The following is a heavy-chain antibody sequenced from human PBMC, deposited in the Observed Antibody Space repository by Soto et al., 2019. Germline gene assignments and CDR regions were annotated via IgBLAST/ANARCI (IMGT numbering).Heavy chain of an antibody. D-gene: IGHD3-22*01. V-gene: IGHV1-69*13. J-gene: IGHJ4*02. Sequence: ASVKVSCKASGGTFSSYAISWVRQAPGQGLEWMGGIIPIFGTANYAQKFQGRVTITADESTSTAYMELSSLRSEDTAVYYCAREYYDSSGYYDAFFDYWGQGTLVTVSS. CDR1: GGTFSSYA. CDR3: AREYYDSSGYYDAFFDY. CDR2: IIPIFGTA.